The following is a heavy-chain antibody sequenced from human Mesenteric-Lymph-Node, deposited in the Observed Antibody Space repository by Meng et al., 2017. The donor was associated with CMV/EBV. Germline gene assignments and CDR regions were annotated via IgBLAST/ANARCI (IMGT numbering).Heavy chain of an antibody. CDR3: AKSRGYSSSWYNARGYYGMDV. CDR1: GFTFRTYG. D-gene: IGHD6-13*01. V-gene: IGHV3-33*06. J-gene: IGHJ6*02. Sequence: GGSLRLSCSASGFTFRTYGMHWVRQAPGKGLEWVAVIWYDGSNKKYADSVKGRFTISRDNSKNTLYLQINSLRAEDTAVYYCAKSRGYSSSWYNARGYYGMDVWGQGTTVTVSS. CDR2: IWYDGSNK.